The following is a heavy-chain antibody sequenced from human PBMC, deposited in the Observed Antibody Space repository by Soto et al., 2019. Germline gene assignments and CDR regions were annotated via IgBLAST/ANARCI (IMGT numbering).Heavy chain of an antibody. D-gene: IGHD3-22*01. Sequence: PGGSLRLSCAASGFTFSDYYMSWIRQAPGKGLEWVSYISSSSSYTNYADSVKGRFTISRDNAKNSLYLQMNSLRAEDTAVYYCARDRGDYYDSSGYFDYWGQGTLVTVSS. J-gene: IGHJ4*02. CDR1: GFTFSDYY. CDR2: ISSSSSYT. CDR3: ARDRGDYYDSSGYFDY. V-gene: IGHV3-11*06.